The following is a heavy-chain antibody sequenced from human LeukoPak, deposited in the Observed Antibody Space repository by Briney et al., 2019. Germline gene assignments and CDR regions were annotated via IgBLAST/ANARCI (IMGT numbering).Heavy chain of an antibody. CDR1: GFTFSSYW. J-gene: IGHJ3*02. V-gene: IGHV3-7*01. CDR2: IKQDGSEK. CDR3: ARIYSSSSSRGAFDI. D-gene: IGHD6-6*01. Sequence: GGSLRLSCAASGFTFSSYWMSWVRQAPGKGLEWVANIKQDGSEKYYVDSVKGRFTISRDNAKNSLYLQMNSLRAEDTAVYYCARIYSSSSSRGAFDIWGQGTMVTVSS.